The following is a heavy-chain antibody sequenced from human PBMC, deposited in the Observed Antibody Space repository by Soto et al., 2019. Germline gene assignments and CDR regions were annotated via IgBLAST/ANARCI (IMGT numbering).Heavy chain of an antibody. CDR3: ARHLLNCTNGVCYSRYHYYYYGMDV. Sequence: GASVKVSCKASGGTFSSYAISWVRQAPGQGLEWMGGIIPIFGTANYAQKFQGRVTITADESTSTAYMELSSLRSEDTAVYYCARHLLNCTNGVCYSRYHYYYYGMDVWGQGTTVTVSS. CDR1: GGTFSSYA. D-gene: IGHD2-8*01. V-gene: IGHV1-69*13. CDR2: IIPIFGTA. J-gene: IGHJ6*02.